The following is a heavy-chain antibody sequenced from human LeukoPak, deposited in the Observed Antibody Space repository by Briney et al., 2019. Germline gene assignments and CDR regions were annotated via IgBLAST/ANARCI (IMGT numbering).Heavy chain of an antibody. V-gene: IGHV3-30*01. CDR3: ARGEYSSSWNYYYYYYMDV. J-gene: IGHJ6*03. CDR2: ISYDGSNK. Sequence: PGRSLRLSCAASGFTFSSYAMHWFRQAPGKGLEWVAVISYDGSNKYYADSVKGRFTISRDNSKNTLYLQMNSLRAEDTAVYYCARGEYSSSWNYYYYYYMDVWGKGTTVTVSS. CDR1: GFTFSSYA. D-gene: IGHD6-13*01.